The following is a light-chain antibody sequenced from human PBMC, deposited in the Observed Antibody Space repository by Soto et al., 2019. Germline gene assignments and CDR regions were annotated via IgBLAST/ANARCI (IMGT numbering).Light chain of an antibody. V-gene: IGLV2-14*01. CDR1: SSDIGGYNF. CDR3: SSYTDYSPRV. CDR2: DVN. Sequence: QSVLTQPASVSGSPGQSITISCMGTSSDIGGYNFVSWYQQHPGKPPKLLIFDVNSLPSWISHRFSGYKSGNRASLTISGLQAEDEADYYCSSYTDYSPRVFGGGTKLTVL. J-gene: IGLJ3*02.